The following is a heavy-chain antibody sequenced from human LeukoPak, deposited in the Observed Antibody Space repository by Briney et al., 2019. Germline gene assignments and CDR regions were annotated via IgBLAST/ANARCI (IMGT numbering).Heavy chain of an antibody. J-gene: IGHJ3*02. V-gene: IGHV3-30*02. Sequence: GGSLRLSCAASGFTFSSYGMRWVRQAPGEGLGWVSFIRYDGSNKYYADSVKGRFTISRDNAKNSLYLQMNSLRAEDTALYYCARRDIVVVPAAIIGAFDIWGQGTMVTVSS. CDR2: IRYDGSNK. CDR3: ARRDIVVVPAAIIGAFDI. D-gene: IGHD2-2*02. CDR1: GFTFSSYG.